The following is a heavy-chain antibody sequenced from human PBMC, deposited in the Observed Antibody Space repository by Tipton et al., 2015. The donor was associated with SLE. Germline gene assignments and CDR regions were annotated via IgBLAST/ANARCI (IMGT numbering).Heavy chain of an antibody. J-gene: IGHJ4*02. CDR2: IYYSGST. D-gene: IGHD2-15*01. CDR3: ARAKVAANDAGIEY. V-gene: IGHV4-59*01. Sequence: TLSLTCTVSGGSISSYYWSWIRQPPGKGLEWIGYIYYSGSTNYNPSLKSRVTISVDTSKNQFSLKLSSVTAADTAVYYCARAKVAANDAGIEYWGQGTLVSVSS. CDR1: GGSISSYY.